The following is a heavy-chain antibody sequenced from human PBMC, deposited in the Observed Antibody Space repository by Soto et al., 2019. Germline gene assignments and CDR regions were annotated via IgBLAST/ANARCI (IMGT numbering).Heavy chain of an antibody. D-gene: IGHD4-17*01. CDR3: ARRRPFHGDYYYYFDY. Sequence: QITLKESGPTLVKPTQTLTLTCTFSGFSLTTSGVGVGWIRQPPGKALEWLALIYWNDVQRFSPSLKSRLTITKDTSKNQVVLTMTNLDFVDTATYYCARRRPFHGDYYYYFDYWGQGALVTVSS. CDR1: GFSLTTSGVG. V-gene: IGHV2-5*01. CDR2: IYWNDVQ. J-gene: IGHJ4*02.